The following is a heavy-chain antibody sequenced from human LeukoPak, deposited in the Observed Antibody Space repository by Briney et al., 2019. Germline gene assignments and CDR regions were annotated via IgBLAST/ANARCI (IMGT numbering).Heavy chain of an antibody. D-gene: IGHD6-13*01. J-gene: IGHJ4*02. CDR2: IIPILGIA. CDR3: ARPFAAGSPFDY. V-gene: IGHV1-69*04. CDR1: GGTFSSYA. Sequence: GASVKVSRKASGGTFSSYAISWVRQAPGQGLEWMGRIIPILGIANYAQKFQGRVTITADKSTSTAYMELSSLRSEDTAVYYCARPFAAGSPFDYWGQGTLVTVSS.